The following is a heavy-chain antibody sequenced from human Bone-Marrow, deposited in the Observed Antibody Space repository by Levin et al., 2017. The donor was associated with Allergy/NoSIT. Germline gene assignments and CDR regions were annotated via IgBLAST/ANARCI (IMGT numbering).Heavy chain of an antibody. V-gene: IGHV5-51*01. CDR1: GNSFSTHW. D-gene: IGHD3/OR15-3a*01. Sequence: HGESLKISCQASGNSFSTHWVAWVRQVPGKGLEWMGIIDPSDSDTRYSPSFQGQVTISVDKSINTAYLQWSSLTASDTGIYYCARRDLDKIFGMDVWGQGTTVIVSS. J-gene: IGHJ6*02. CDR2: IDPSDSDT. CDR3: ARRDLDKIFGMDV.